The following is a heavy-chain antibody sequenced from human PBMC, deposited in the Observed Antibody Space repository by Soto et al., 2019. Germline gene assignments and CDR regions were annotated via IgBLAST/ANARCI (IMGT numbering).Heavy chain of an antibody. Sequence: ASVKVSCKASGYTFTSYGISWLRQAPGQGLEWMGWISAYNGNTKYAQKLQGRVTMTTDTSTSTAYMELRSLRSDDTAVYYCATDAQQMVPYGPKGSEFDPWGQGTLVTVSS. CDR2: ISAYNGNT. D-gene: IGHD6-13*01. CDR3: ATDAQQMVPYGPKGSEFDP. V-gene: IGHV1-18*04. J-gene: IGHJ5*02. CDR1: GYTFTSYG.